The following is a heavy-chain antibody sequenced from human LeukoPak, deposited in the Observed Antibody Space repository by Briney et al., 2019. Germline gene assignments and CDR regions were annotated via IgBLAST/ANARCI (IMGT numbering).Heavy chain of an antibody. CDR2: IKYDASST. V-gene: IGHV3-74*01. J-gene: IGHJ4*02. CDR1: GFTFSSHW. CDR3: ARGGYCSSTSCYNAFFDY. Sequence: GGSLRLSCADSGFTFSSHWMHWVRQAPGKGLVWVSRIKYDASSTSYADSVKGRFTISRDNAKNSLYLQMNSLRAEDTAVYYCARGGYCSSTSCYNAFFDYWGQGTLVTVSS. D-gene: IGHD2-2*02.